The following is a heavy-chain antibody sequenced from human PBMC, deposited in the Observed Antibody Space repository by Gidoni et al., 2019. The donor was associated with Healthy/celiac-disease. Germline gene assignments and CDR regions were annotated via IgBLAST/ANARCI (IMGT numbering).Heavy chain of an antibody. J-gene: IGHJ4*02. CDR2: INHSGST. CDR3: ARRDYSNPSLPVYFDY. V-gene: IGHV4-34*01. Sequence: QVQLQQRGAGLLKPSETLSLTCAVYGGSFSGYYWVWLRQPPGKGLQWIGEINHSGSTNYNPSLKSRVTMSVDTSKHQFSLELSSVTAADTAVYYCARRDYSNPSLPVYFDYWGSGTLVTVSS. D-gene: IGHD4-4*01. CDR1: GGSFSGYY.